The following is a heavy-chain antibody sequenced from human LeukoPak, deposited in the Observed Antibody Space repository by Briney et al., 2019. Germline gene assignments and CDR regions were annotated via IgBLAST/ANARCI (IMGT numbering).Heavy chain of an antibody. CDR1: GGTFSSYA. CDR3: ARGSRSTDYFDY. Sequence: SVKVSCKASGGTFSSYAISWVRQAPGQGLEWMGGIIPIFGTANYAQKFQGRVTITADESTSTAYMELSSLRSEDTAVHYCARGSRSTDYFDYWGQGTLVTVSS. V-gene: IGHV1-69*13. J-gene: IGHJ4*02. D-gene: IGHD6-6*01. CDR2: IIPIFGTA.